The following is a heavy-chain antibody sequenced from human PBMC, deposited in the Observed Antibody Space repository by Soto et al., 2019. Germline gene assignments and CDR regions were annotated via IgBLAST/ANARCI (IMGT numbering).Heavy chain of an antibody. CDR1: GFAFRSHA. CDR3: ATVKLWAGDGYNGFDY. V-gene: IGHV3-23*01. Sequence: GWSLRVSCAASGFAFRSHAMHWVRLSPGRGLEWVSAISASGCSTYYADSVKGRFTISRDNSKNTLYLQMNSLRAEDTAVYYCATVKLWAGDGYNGFDYSGQGTLVTVS. J-gene: IGHJ4*02. D-gene: IGHD5-12*01. CDR2: ISASGCST.